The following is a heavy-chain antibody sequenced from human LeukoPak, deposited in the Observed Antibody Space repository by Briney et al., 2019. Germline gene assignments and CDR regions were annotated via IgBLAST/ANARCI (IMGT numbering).Heavy chain of an antibody. D-gene: IGHD4/OR15-4a*01. Sequence: GGSLRLSCAASGFTFSIYSMIWVRQAPGKGLEWVAFIGSRTGNIYYADSVKGRFSISRDNAKDSVYLQMNSLRADDTAVYYCARETEPLDYGDSTNLDYWGQGTLVTVSS. CDR3: ARETEPLDYGDSTNLDY. V-gene: IGHV3-21*01. CDR1: GFTFSIYS. J-gene: IGHJ4*02. CDR2: IGSRTGNI.